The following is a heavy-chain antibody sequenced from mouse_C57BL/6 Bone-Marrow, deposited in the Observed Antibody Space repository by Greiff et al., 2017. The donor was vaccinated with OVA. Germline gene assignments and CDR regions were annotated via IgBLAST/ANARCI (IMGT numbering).Heavy chain of an antibody. CDR1: GFTFSSYA. CDR3: ARGVSLDY. V-gene: IGHV5-4*01. CDR2: ISDGGSYT. Sequence: EVQRVESGGGLVKPGGSLTLSCAASGFTFSSYAMSWVRQTPEKRLEWVATISDGGSYTYYPDNVKGRFTISRDNAKNNLYLQMSHLKSEDTAMYYCARGVSLDYWGQGTTLTVSS. J-gene: IGHJ2*01.